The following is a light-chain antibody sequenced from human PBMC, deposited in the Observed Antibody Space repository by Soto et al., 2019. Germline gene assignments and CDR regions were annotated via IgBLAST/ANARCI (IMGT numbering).Light chain of an antibody. V-gene: IGKV3-15*01. CDR1: QSVSSN. CDR2: GVS. J-gene: IGKJ5*01. Sequence: EIVMTQSPATLSVSPGERATLSCRASQSVSSNLAWYQQKPGQAPRLLFYGVSTRATGIPARFSGSGSDTEFTLTISSLQSEDFAVYYCQQYNYSPPISFGQGTRLEIK. CDR3: QQYNYSPPIS.